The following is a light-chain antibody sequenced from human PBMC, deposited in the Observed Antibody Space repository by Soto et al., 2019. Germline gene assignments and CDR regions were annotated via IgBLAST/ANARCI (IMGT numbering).Light chain of an antibody. CDR2: GAS. J-gene: IGKJ5*01. CDR3: QQYGSTIT. V-gene: IGKV3-20*01. CDR1: QTIYSN. Sequence: IVMTQSPATLSVSPGERATLSCRAGQTIYSNVAWYQQRPGQAPRLLIYGASSRATGIPDRFSGSGSGTDFTLTISRLEPEDFAVYYCQQYGSTITSGQWTRLEI.